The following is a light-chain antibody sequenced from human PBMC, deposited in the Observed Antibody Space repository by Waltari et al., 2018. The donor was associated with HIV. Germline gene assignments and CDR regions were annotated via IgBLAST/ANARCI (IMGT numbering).Light chain of an antibody. CDR1: TSDVGGYNY. V-gene: IGLV2-8*01. J-gene: IGLJ2*01. CDR2: EVT. CDR3: SSYAGNNNVI. Sequence: QSALTQAPSASGSPGQSVTISCSGTTSDVGGYNYVSWYQQHPGKAPKLVIYEVTKRPSGVPDRFSGSKSGNTASLTVSGLQAEDEAGYYCSSYAGNNNVIFGGGTKLSVL.